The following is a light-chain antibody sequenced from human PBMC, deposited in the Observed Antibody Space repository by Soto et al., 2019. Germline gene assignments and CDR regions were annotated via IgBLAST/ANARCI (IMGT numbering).Light chain of an antibody. CDR3: QQYNNWPPWT. CDR1: QSIRSN. Sequence: EIVMTQSPATLSLSPGERATLSCRASQSIRSNLAWYQQKPGQAPRLLIYDASTRATGIPARFSGSGSGTEFTFTISSLQSEDFAVYYCQQYNNWPPWTFGQGTEVEIK. J-gene: IGKJ1*01. CDR2: DAS. V-gene: IGKV3-15*01.